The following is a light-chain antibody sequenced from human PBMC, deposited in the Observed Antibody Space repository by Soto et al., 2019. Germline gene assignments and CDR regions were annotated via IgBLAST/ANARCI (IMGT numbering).Light chain of an antibody. CDR3: SSYACSSLPVA. Sequence: QSVLTQPPSASGSPGQSVTISCTGASSDVGAYNFVSWYQQHPGKAPKLMIYDVTKRPSGVPDRFSGSKSGNTASLTVSGLQVDDEADYYCSSYACSSLPVAFGGGTKLTVL. V-gene: IGLV2-8*01. CDR2: DVT. J-gene: IGLJ2*01. CDR1: SSDVGAYNF.